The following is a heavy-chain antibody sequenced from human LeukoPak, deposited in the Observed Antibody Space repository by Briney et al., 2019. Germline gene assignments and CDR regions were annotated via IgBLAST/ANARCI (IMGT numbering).Heavy chain of an antibody. D-gene: IGHD1-26*01. Sequence: SVKVSCKASGGTFSSYAISWVRQAPGQGLEWRGGIIPIFGTANYAQKFQGRVTITADEPTSTAYMELSSLRSEDTAVYYCARDIVGATRGHFDYWGQGTLVTVSS. CDR3: ARDIVGATRGHFDY. V-gene: IGHV1-69*13. J-gene: IGHJ4*02. CDR1: GGTFSSYA. CDR2: IIPIFGTA.